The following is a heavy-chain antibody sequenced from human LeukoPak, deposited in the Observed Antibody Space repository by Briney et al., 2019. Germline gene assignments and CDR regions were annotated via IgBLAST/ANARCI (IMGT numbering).Heavy chain of an antibody. CDR2: ISYDGSNK. CDR1: GFTFSSYG. Sequence: PGGSLRLSCAASGFTFSSYGMHWVRQAPGKGLEWVAVISYDGSNKYYGDSVKGRFTISRDNSKNTLYLQMNSLRGEDTAIYYCARDLAARHFDYWGQGTLVTVSS. J-gene: IGHJ4*02. V-gene: IGHV3-30*03. D-gene: IGHD6-6*01. CDR3: ARDLAARHFDY.